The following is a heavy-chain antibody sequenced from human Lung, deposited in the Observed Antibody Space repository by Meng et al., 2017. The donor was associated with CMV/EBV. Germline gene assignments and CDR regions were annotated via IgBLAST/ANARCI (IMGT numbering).Heavy chain of an antibody. CDR2: IYYSGST. Sequence: SETLSLXXTVSGGSINNYYWSWIRQPPGKGLEWIGYIYYSGSTYYNSYLKSRVTISVDTSTNQVSLKLSSVTAADTAVYYCARGLYDTSGIFDYWGQGTLVTVSS. CDR1: GGSINNYY. D-gene: IGHD3-22*01. J-gene: IGHJ4*02. V-gene: IGHV4-59*12. CDR3: ARGLYDTSGIFDY.